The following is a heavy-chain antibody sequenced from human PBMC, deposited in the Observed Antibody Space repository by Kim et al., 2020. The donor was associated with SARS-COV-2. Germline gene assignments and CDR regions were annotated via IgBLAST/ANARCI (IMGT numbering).Heavy chain of an antibody. V-gene: IGHV2-5*01. D-gene: IGHD6-19*01. CDR3: AHDSPGLYGFDV. CDR1: EFSLTTGGVG. Sequence: SGPTLVNPTQTLTLTCVFSEFSLTTGGVGVAWVRQPPGKALEWLALIYGNDQKWYSPSLKRRLTITKDASNNQVVLTLTNMRPVDAGTYYCAHDSPGLYGFDVRGQETTVTVSS. J-gene: IGHJ6*02. CDR2: IYGNDQK.